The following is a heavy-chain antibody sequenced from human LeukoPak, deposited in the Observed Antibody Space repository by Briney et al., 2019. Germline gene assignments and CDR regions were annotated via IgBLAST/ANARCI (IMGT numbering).Heavy chain of an antibody. J-gene: IGHJ3*02. CDR1: GFTFSSYA. D-gene: IGHD3-22*01. CDR3: ARDQDYDSSGDAFDI. Sequence: GGSLRLSCAASGFTFSSYAMSWVRQAPGKGLEWVSSISSSSSYIYYADSVKGRFTISRDNAKNSLYLQMNSLRAEDTAVYYCARDQDYDSSGDAFDIWGQGTMVTVSS. V-gene: IGHV3-21*01. CDR2: ISSSSSYI.